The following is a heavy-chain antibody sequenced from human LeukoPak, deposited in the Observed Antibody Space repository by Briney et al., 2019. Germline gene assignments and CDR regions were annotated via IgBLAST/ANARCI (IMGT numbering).Heavy chain of an antibody. V-gene: IGHV4-4*08. J-gene: IGHJ5*02. D-gene: IGHD6-13*01. CDR2: IYTSGST. Sequence: SETLSLTCTVSGGSISSYYWSWIRQPPGTGLEWIGYIYTSGSTNYNPSLKSRVTISVDTSKNQFSLKLSSVTAADTAVYYCARSYSSSWYPSGWFDPWGQGTLVTVSS. CDR1: GGSISSYY. CDR3: ARSYSSSWYPSGWFDP.